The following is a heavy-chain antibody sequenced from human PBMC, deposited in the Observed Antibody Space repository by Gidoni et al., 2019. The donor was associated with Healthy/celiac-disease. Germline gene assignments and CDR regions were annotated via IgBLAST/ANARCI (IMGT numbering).Heavy chain of an antibody. J-gene: IGHJ5*02. Sequence: QLQLQESGPGLVKPSETLSLTCTVSGGSISSSSYYWGWIRQPPGKGLEWIGSIYYSGSTYYNPSLKSRVTISVDTSKNQFSLKLSSVTAADTAVYYCARVLRWFGELSWFDPWGQGTLVTVSS. D-gene: IGHD3-10*01. CDR2: IYYSGST. CDR1: GGSISSSSYY. V-gene: IGHV4-39*01. CDR3: ARVLRWFGELSWFDP.